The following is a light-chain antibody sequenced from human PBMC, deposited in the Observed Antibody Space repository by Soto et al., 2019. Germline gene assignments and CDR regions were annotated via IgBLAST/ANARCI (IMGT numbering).Light chain of an antibody. J-gene: IGKJ2*01. CDR2: DAS. Sequence: EIVLTQSPATLSLSPGERATLSCRASQSVSSSLGWYQQKPGQAPRLLIYDASNRATGIPTRFSGSGSGTDFTLTISSLEPEDFAVYYCHQRSDWPRTFGQGTKLEIK. V-gene: IGKV3-11*01. CDR3: HQRSDWPRT. CDR1: QSVSSS.